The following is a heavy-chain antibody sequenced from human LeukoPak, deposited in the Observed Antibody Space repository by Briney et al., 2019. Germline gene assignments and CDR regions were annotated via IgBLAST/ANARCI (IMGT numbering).Heavy chain of an antibody. CDR3: ARDFRTYYYGSGDAFDI. Sequence: SETLYLTCTVSGYSISSAYSWGWIRQPPGKGLAWIGHIYHRGSTYYNPSLKSRVTISVDTSKNQFSLKLSSVTAADTAVYYCARDFRTYYYGSGDAFDIWGQGTMVTVSS. J-gene: IGHJ3*02. CDR2: IYHRGST. CDR1: GYSISSAYS. V-gene: IGHV4-38-2*02. D-gene: IGHD3-10*01.